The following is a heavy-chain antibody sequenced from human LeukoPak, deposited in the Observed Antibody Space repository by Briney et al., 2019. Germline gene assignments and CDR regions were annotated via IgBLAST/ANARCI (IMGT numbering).Heavy chain of an antibody. Sequence: GGSLRLSCAASGFTLSTYTMNWVRQAPGKGLEWVSSISSSSFYIYHADSVKGRFTISRDNAKNSLFLQMNSLRAEDTAVYYCARSYYDYVSGSARAPFTPAPSYMDVWGKGTTVTVSS. CDR2: ISSSSFYI. J-gene: IGHJ6*03. CDR3: ARSYYDYVSGSARAPFTPAPSYMDV. D-gene: IGHD3-16*01. V-gene: IGHV3-21*06. CDR1: GFTLSTYT.